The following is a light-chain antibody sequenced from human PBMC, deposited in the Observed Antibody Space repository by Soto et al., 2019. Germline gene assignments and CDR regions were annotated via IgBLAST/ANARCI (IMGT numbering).Light chain of an antibody. CDR2: GAS. V-gene: IGKV3-20*01. J-gene: IGKJ4*01. CDR1: QSVSSSY. CDR3: KQYGSSPLT. Sequence: EIVLTQSPGTLSLSPGERATLSCRASQSVSSSYLAWYQQKSGQAPRLLLYGASRRATGIPDRFSGSGSGTDFTLTISRLEPEDCAVYYCKQYGSSPLTFGGGTKVEIK.